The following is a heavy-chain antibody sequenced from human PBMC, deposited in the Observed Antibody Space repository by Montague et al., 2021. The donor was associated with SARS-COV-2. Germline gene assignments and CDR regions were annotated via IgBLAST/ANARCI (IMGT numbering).Heavy chain of an antibody. V-gene: IGHV3-30*04. CDR2: ISYGGSNK. Sequence: SLRLSCAASGFTFSSYAMHWVRQAPGKGLEWVAVISYGGSNKYYADSVKGRFTISRDNSKNTLYLQMNSLRAEDTAVYYCARAASQLPASWDRAYYYYGMDVWGQGTTVTVSS. D-gene: IGHD2-2*01. CDR3: ARAASQLPASWDRAYYYYGMDV. J-gene: IGHJ6*02. CDR1: GFTFSSYA.